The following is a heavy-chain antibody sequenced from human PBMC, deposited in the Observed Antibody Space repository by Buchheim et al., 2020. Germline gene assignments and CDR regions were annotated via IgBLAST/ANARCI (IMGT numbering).Heavy chain of an antibody. Sequence: QVQLVESGGGVVQPGRSLRLSCAASGFTFSSYGMHWVRQAPGKGLEWVAVISYDGSNEYYADSVKGRFTISRDNSKNTLYLQMNSLRAEDTAVYYCAKKEAEETGPLCDYWGQGTL. CDR1: GFTFSSYG. CDR3: AKKEAEETGPLCDY. CDR2: ISYDGSNE. V-gene: IGHV3-30*18. J-gene: IGHJ4*02. D-gene: IGHD3-16*01.